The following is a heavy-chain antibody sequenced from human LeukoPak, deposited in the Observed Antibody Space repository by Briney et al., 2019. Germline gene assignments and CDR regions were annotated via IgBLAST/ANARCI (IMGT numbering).Heavy chain of an antibody. CDR1: GFTFSSYA. Sequence: GGSLRLSCAASGFTFSSYAMHWVRQAPGKGLEWVAVISYDGSNKYYADSVKGRFTISRDNSKNTLYLQMNSLRSEDTAAYYCARGVVGATGEDYFDYWGQGTLVTVSS. J-gene: IGHJ4*02. V-gene: IGHV3-30-3*01. CDR3: ARGVVGATGEDYFDY. D-gene: IGHD1-26*01. CDR2: ISYDGSNK.